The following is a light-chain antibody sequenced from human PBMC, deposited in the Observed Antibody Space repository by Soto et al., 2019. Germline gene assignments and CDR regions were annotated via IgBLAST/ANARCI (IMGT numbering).Light chain of an antibody. CDR2: HAS. Sequence: EIVMTQSPATLSVSPGERATLSCRASQNIRRSLAWYQQRPCQAPRLLLYHASTRATGIPARFSGSGFGTDFTLTISSLQDEDFAVYFCQQYHNWPPVTFGGGTKVDIK. CDR3: QQYHNWPPVT. CDR1: QNIRRS. V-gene: IGKV3-15*01. J-gene: IGKJ4*01.